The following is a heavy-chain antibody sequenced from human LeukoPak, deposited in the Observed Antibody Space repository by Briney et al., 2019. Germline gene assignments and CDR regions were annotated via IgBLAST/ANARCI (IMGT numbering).Heavy chain of an antibody. CDR3: ARESEKHCSSTSCRSPSAFDI. D-gene: IGHD2-2*01. CDR1: GFTFSSYA. J-gene: IGHJ3*02. V-gene: IGHV3-30-3*01. Sequence: SGGSLRLSCAASGFTFSSYAMHWVRQAPGKGLEWVAVISYDGSNKYYADSVKGRFTISRDNSKNTLYLQMNSLRAEDTAVYYCARESEKHCSSTSCRSPSAFDIWGQGTMVTVSS. CDR2: ISYDGSNK.